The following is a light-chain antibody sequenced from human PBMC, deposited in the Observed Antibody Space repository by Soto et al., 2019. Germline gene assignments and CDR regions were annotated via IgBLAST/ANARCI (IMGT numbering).Light chain of an antibody. J-gene: IGKJ2*01. Sequence: EIVLTQSPGTLSLSPGERATLSCGASQSVSSSYLAWYQQKPGQAPRLLIYGASSRATGIPDRFSGSGSGTDFTLTICRLEPEDFAVYYCQQYGSSPPYTFGQGTKLEIK. V-gene: IGKV3-20*01. CDR1: QSVSSSY. CDR2: GAS. CDR3: QQYGSSPPYT.